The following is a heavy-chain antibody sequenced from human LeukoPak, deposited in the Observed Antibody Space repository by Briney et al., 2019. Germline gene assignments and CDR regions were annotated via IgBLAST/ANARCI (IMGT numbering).Heavy chain of an antibody. D-gene: IGHD2-8*01. J-gene: IGHJ6*02. CDR1: GFTFSSYA. CDR3: AKEYCTNGVCYYYYYGMDV. V-gene: IGHV3-23*01. CDR2: ISGSGGST. Sequence: PGGSLRLSCAASGFTFSSYAMSWVRQAPGKGLEWVSAISGSGGSTYYADSVKGRFTISRDNSKNTLYLQMNSLRAEDTAVYYCAKEYCTNGVCYYYYYGMDVWGQGTTVTVSS.